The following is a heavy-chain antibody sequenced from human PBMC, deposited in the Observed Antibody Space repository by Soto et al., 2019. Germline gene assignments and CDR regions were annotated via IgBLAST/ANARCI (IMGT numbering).Heavy chain of an antibody. V-gene: IGHV1-3*01. D-gene: IGHD3-3*01. CDR2: INAGNGNT. J-gene: IGHJ3*02. CDR1: GYTFTSYA. Sequence: GASVKVSCKASGYTFTSYAMHWVRQAPGQRLEWMGWINAGNGNTKYSQKFQGRVTITRDTSASTAYMELSSLRSEDTAVYYCARHNSFDFWSGYYPRQSLDAFDIWGQGTMVTVSS. CDR3: ARHNSFDFWSGYYPRQSLDAFDI.